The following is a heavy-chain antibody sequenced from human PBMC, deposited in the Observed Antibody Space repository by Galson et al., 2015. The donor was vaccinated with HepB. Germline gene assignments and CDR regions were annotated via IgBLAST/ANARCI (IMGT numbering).Heavy chain of an antibody. D-gene: IGHD2-21*02. J-gene: IGHJ4*02. CDR2: INPSGGST. V-gene: IGHV1-46*01. CDR1: GYTFTRYY. CDR3: VRVFCGGGDCYLHY. Sequence: SVKVSCKASGYTFTRYYMHWVRQAPGQGLEWMGIINPSGGSTTYAHKFQGRVTMTRDTSTSTVYVELSSLRSEDTAVYYCVRVFCGGGDCYLHYWGQGTLVTVSS.